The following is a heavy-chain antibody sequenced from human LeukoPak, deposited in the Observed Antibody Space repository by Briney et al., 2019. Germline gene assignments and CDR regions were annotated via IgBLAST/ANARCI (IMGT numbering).Heavy chain of an antibody. Sequence: GGSLRLSCAASGFTFGSYGMSWVRQAPGKGLEWVSAITGSGGTTYYADSVKGRFTISRDNAKNTLYLQMNSLRAEDTAVYSWAIGSGGFGQVFVWNYWGQGTMVSVSP. CDR2: ITGSGGTT. D-gene: IGHD3-10*01. V-gene: IGHV3-23*01. CDR1: GFTFGSYG. J-gene: IGHJ4*02. CDR3: AIGSGGFGQVFVWNY.